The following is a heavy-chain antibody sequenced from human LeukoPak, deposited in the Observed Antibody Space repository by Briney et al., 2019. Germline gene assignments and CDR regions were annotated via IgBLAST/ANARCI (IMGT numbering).Heavy chain of an antibody. V-gene: IGHV5-51*01. Sequence: GESLKIPCKGSGYSFTSYWIGWVRQMPGKGLEWMGIIYPGDSDTRYSPSFQGQVTISADKSISTAYLQWSSLKASDTAMYYCARQAVGDYDSSDFDYWGQGTLVTVSS. CDR1: GYSFTSYW. D-gene: IGHD3-22*01. CDR2: IYPGDSDT. CDR3: ARQAVGDYDSSDFDY. J-gene: IGHJ4*02.